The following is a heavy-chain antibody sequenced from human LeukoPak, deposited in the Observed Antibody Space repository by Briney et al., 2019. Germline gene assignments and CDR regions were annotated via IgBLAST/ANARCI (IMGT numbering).Heavy chain of an antibody. CDR1: GGSVSSGSYY. CDR3: ARGGTGITADLDY. CDR2: IYHTGST. J-gene: IGHJ4*02. D-gene: IGHD6-13*01. Sequence: SETLSLTCTVSGGSVSSGSYYWSWLRQPPGKGLEWIGHIYHTGSTNYNPSLKSRVTISVDTSKNQFSLKLSSVTAADTGMYYCARGGTGITADLDYWGQGTLVTVSS. V-gene: IGHV4-61*01.